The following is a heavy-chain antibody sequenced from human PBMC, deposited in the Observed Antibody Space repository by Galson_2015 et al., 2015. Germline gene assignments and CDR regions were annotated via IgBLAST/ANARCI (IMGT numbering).Heavy chain of an antibody. Sequence: SLRLSCAASGVTFSSYEMNWVRQAPGKGLEWVSYISSSGSTIYYADSVKGRFTISRDNAKNSLYLQMNSLRAEDTAVYYCARDGYYYYMDVWGKGTTVSVSS. CDR3: ARDGYYYYMDV. CDR2: ISSSGSTI. J-gene: IGHJ6*03. V-gene: IGHV3-48*03. CDR1: GVTFSSYE.